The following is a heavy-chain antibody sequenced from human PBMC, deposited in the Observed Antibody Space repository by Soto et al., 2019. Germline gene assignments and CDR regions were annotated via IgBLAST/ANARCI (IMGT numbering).Heavy chain of an antibody. CDR1: GFTFTSSA. D-gene: IGHD4-17*01. Sequence: SVKVSCKASGFTFTSSAMQWVRQARGQRLEWIGWIVVGSGNTNYAQKFQERVTITRDMSTSTAYMELSSLRSEDTAVYYCAATSGIYGDYDYYYYYMDVWGKGTTVTVSS. CDR2: IVVGSGNT. J-gene: IGHJ6*03. V-gene: IGHV1-58*02. CDR3: AATSGIYGDYDYYYYYMDV.